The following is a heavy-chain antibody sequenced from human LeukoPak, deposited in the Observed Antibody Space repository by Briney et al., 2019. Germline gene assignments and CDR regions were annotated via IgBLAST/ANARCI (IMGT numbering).Heavy chain of an antibody. CDR1: GYTFTDYY. D-gene: IGHD3-10*01. Sequence: ASVKVSCKASGYTFTDYYIHWVRQAPGQGLEWMGRIIPILGIANYAQKFQGRVTITADKSTSTAYMELSSLRSEDTAVYYCARALMVRDNPLGYWGQGTLVTVSS. CDR2: IIPILGIA. J-gene: IGHJ4*02. V-gene: IGHV1-69*04. CDR3: ARALMVRDNPLGY.